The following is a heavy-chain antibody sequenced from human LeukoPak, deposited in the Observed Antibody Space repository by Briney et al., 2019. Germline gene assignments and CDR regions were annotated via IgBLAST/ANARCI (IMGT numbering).Heavy chain of an antibody. CDR1: GGSFSSYY. CDR3: ARGRYYDSIRYYFYYYYYIDV. Sequence: SETLSLTCAVYGGSFSSYYSTWIRQPPGKGLEWIGEINHSGSTNYNPSLKSRVTISVDTSKNQFSLKLSSVTAADTAVYYCARGRYYDSIRYYFYYYYYIDVWGKGTTVTVSS. V-gene: IGHV4-34*01. D-gene: IGHD3-22*01. CDR2: INHSGST. J-gene: IGHJ6*03.